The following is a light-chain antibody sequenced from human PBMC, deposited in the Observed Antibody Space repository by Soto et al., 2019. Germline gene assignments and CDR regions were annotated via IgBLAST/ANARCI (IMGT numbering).Light chain of an antibody. CDR1: SSNIGAGYD. Sequence: QLVLTQPPSVSGAPGQRVTISCTGTSSNIGAGYDVNWYQHLPGAAPKLLIYTNGNRPSGVPDRFSGSKSGTSASLAITGRQAEDEADYYCQSYDSGLSGSVFGGGTKLTVL. V-gene: IGLV1-40*01. CDR2: TNG. J-gene: IGLJ3*02. CDR3: QSYDSGLSGSV.